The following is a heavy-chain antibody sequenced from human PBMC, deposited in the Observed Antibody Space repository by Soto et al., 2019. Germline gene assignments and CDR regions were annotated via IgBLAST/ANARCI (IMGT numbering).Heavy chain of an antibody. CDR1: GFIFTRYS. V-gene: IGHV3-21*06. Sequence: AGGSLRLFCAASGFIFTRYSMNWVRQAPGKGLEWVSSISSTTNYIYYGDSMKGRFTISRDNAKNSLYLEMNSLRAEDTAVYYCARESEDLTSNFDYWGQGTLVTVSS. CDR3: ARESEDLTSNFDY. CDR2: ISSTTNYI. J-gene: IGHJ4*02.